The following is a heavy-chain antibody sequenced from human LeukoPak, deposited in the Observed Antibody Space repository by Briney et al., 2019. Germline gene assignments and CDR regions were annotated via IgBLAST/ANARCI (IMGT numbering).Heavy chain of an antibody. Sequence: GGSLRLSCAASGFTFSSYSMNWVRQAPGKGLESVSSISSSSSYIYYADSVKGRFTISRDNAKNSLYLQMNSLRAEDTAVYYCARDHGSSSGWYDFDYWGQGTLVTVSS. D-gene: IGHD6-19*01. CDR3: ARDHGSSSGWYDFDY. CDR2: ISSSSSYI. J-gene: IGHJ4*02. V-gene: IGHV3-21*01. CDR1: GFTFSSYS.